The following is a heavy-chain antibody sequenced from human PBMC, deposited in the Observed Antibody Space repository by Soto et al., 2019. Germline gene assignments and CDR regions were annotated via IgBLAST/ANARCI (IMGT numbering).Heavy chain of an antibody. V-gene: IGHV3-15*01. Sequence: GGSLRLSCAASGFTFSDAWMTWVRQAPGKRLEWVGRIISKVDGGTTDYAAPVKGRFTISRDDSKNTLYLQMNSLETEDTAVYYCTTDYYFGSGNGDYWGQGTLVTVSS. CDR3: TTDYYFGSGNGDY. J-gene: IGHJ4*02. CDR2: IISKVDGGTT. D-gene: IGHD3-10*01. CDR1: GFTFSDAW.